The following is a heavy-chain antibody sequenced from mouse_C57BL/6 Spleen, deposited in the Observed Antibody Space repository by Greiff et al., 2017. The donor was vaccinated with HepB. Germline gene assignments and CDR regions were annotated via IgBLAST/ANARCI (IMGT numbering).Heavy chain of an antibody. CDR2: ISSGGSYT. J-gene: IGHJ3*01. CDR3: ARHKESGWFAY. D-gene: IGHD3-1*01. V-gene: IGHV5-6*01. CDR1: GFTFSSYG. Sequence: EVNLVESGGDLVKPGGSLKLSCAASGFTFSSYGMSWVRQTPDKRLEWVATISSGGSYTYYPDSVKGRFTISRDNAKNTLYLQMSSLKSEDTAMYYCARHKESGWFAYWGQGTLVTVSA.